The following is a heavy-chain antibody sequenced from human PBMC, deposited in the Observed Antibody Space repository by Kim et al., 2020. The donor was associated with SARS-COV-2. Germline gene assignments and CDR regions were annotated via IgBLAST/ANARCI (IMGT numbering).Heavy chain of an antibody. V-gene: IGHV4-39*01. D-gene: IGHD3-10*01. CDR2: GST. CDR3: ARKGTMVDY. J-gene: IGHJ4*02. Sequence: GSTYYHPSLKSRVTISVDTSKNQFALKLSSVTAADTAVYYCARKGTMVDYWGQGTLVTVSS.